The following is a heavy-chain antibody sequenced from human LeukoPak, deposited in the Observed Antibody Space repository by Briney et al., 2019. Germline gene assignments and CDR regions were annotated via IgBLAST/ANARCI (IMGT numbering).Heavy chain of an antibody. CDR3: AKDEYCSSTSCYTGGGAWNWFDP. CDR2: IRYDGSNK. CDR1: GFTFSSYG. J-gene: IGHJ5*02. V-gene: IGHV3-30*02. D-gene: IGHD2-2*02. Sequence: PGGSLRLSCAASGFTFSSYGMHWVRQAPGKGLEWVAFIRYDGSNKYYADSVKGRFTISRDSSKNTLYLQMNSLRAEDTAVYYCAKDEYCSSTSCYTGGGAWNWFDPWGQGTLVTVSS.